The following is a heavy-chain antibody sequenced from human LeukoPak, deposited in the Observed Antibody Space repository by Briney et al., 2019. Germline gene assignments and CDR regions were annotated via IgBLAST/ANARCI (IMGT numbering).Heavy chain of an antibody. V-gene: IGHV4-34*01. CDR1: GGSFSGYY. Sequence: SETLSLTCAVYGGSFSGYYWSWIRQPPGKGLEWIGEINHSGSTNYDPSLKSRVTISVDTSKNQFSLKLSSVTAADTAVYYCARGVKYYYDSSGYPKDYYGMDVWGQGTTVTVSS. CDR2: INHSGST. CDR3: ARGVKYYYDSSGYPKDYYGMDV. D-gene: IGHD3-22*01. J-gene: IGHJ6*02.